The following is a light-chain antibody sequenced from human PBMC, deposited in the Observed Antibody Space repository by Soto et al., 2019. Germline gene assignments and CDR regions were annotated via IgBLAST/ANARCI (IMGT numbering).Light chain of an antibody. CDR3: SSYTSSSAVV. J-gene: IGLJ2*01. V-gene: IGLV2-14*01. Sequence: QSALTQPASVSGSPGQSITISCTGTSSDVGGYNYVSWYQKHPGKAPKLMIYDVSNRPSGVSNRFSGSKSGNTASLTISGLQAEDEADYYCSSYTSSSAVVFGVGTKVTVL. CDR2: DVS. CDR1: SSDVGGYNY.